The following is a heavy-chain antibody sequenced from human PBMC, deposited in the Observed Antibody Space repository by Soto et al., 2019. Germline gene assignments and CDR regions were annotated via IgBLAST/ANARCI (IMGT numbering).Heavy chain of an antibody. Sequence: SETLSLTCTVSGGSVSNSNYYWGWIRQSPGKGLEWIGSVYYRGRSYSKSSVKSRVTISVDTSKNQFSLNLNSVTASDTAVYFCVSQRTSVLTQAYFDYWGPGALVTVSS. CDR2: VYYRGRS. D-gene: IGHD2-8*01. CDR1: GGSVSNSNYY. J-gene: IGHJ4*02. V-gene: IGHV4-39*01. CDR3: VSQRTSVLTQAYFDY.